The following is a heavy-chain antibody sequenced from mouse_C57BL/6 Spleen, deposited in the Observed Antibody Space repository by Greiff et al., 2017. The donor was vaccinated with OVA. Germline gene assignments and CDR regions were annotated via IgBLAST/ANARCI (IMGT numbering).Heavy chain of an antibody. Sequence: QVQLQQPGAELVMPGASVKLSCKASGYTFTSYWMHWVKQRPGQGLEWIGEIDPSDSYTNYNQKFKGKSTLTVDKSSSTAYMQLSSLTSEDSAVYYCARRRHYYGSQYFDVWGTGTTVTVSS. CDR1: GYTFTSYW. V-gene: IGHV1-69*01. CDR3: ARRRHYYGSQYFDV. CDR2: IDPSDSYT. D-gene: IGHD1-1*01. J-gene: IGHJ1*03.